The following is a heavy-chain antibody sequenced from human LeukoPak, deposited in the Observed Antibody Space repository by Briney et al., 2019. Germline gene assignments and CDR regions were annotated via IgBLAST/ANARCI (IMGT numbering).Heavy chain of an antibody. Sequence: GGSLRLSCAGSRFTFSRYTMSWVRQAPGKGLEWVSVIGAAGVTYYAESVKGRFIISRDNDKNTVYLQMNCLSAEDTAVYYCVRDDDMSSGWYELDYWGQGTLVTVSS. V-gene: IGHV3-23*01. CDR1: RFTFSRYT. D-gene: IGHD6-19*01. CDR3: VRDDDMSSGWYELDY. CDR2: IGAAGVT. J-gene: IGHJ4*02.